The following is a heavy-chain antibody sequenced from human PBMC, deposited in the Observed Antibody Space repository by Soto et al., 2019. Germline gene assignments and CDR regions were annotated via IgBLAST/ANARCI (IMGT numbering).Heavy chain of an antibody. CDR1: GGSISSYY. D-gene: IGHD1-1*01. Sequence: SETLSLTCTVSGGSISSYYWSWIRQPPGKGLEWIGYIYYSGSTNYNPSLKSRVTISVDTSKNQFSLKLSSVTAADTAVYYCASLSLDSYYYYYGMDVWGKGTTVTVPS. J-gene: IGHJ6*04. CDR2: IYYSGST. V-gene: IGHV4-59*01. CDR3: ASLSLDSYYYYYGMDV.